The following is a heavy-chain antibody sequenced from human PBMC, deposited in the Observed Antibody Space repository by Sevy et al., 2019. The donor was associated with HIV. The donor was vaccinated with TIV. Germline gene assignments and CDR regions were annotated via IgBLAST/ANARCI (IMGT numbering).Heavy chain of an antibody. Sequence: GGSLRLSCAASGFTFSDYYMSWIRQAPGKGLEWVSYISSSGSTIYYADSGKGRFTISRDNAKNSLYLQMNSLRAEDTAVYYCARESEVVLLWFGTFDYWGQGTLVTVSS. D-gene: IGHD3-10*01. J-gene: IGHJ4*02. CDR3: ARESEVVLLWFGTFDY. CDR2: ISSSGSTI. V-gene: IGHV3-11*01. CDR1: GFTFSDYY.